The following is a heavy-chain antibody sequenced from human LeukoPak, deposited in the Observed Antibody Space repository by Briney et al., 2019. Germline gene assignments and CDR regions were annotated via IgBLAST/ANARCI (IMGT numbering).Heavy chain of an antibody. D-gene: IGHD3-3*01. CDR2: IYHSGST. J-gene: IGHJ4*02. CDR1: GGSISSGGYY. Sequence: SETLSLTCTVSGGSISSGGYYWSWIRQPPGKGLEWIGYIYHSGSTYYNPSLKSRVTISVDRSKTQFSLKLSSVTAADTAVYYCARVSKGVTIFGVVTTGPRYFDYWGQGTLVTVSS. V-gene: IGHV4-30-2*01. CDR3: ARVSKGVTIFGVVTTGPRYFDY.